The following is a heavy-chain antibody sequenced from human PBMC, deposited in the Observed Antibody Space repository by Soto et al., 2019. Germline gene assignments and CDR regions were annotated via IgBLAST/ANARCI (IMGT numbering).Heavy chain of an antibody. Sequence: QVQLVQSGAEVKKPGASVKVSCKASGYTFSNYYMHWVRQAPGQGLEWMGIINPSGGSTSYAQKLQGRGTMTRNTSTSTGYMELRAEDTAVYYCARAGAKRYCSGGSCGRPLGYWGQGTLVTVSS. CDR2: INPSGGST. V-gene: IGHV1-46*03. CDR1: GYTFSNYY. CDR3: ARAGAKRYCSGGSCGRPLGY. J-gene: IGHJ4*02. D-gene: IGHD2-15*01.